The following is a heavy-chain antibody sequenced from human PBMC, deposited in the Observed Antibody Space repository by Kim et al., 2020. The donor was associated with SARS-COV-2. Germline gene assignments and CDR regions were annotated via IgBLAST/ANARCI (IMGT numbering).Heavy chain of an antibody. J-gene: IGHJ4*02. Sequence: SVKGRFNIPRDNSKNTLYLQMNSLRAEDTAVYYCAKDRYSYGYEDTYFDYWGQGTLVTVSS. CDR3: AKDRYSYGYEDTYFDY. D-gene: IGHD5-18*01. V-gene: IGHV3-33*06.